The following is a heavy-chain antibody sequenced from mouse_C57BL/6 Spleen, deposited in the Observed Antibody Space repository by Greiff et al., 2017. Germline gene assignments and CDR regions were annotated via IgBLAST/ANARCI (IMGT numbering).Heavy chain of an antibody. J-gene: IGHJ2*01. CDR3: ARQGTTVFDY. D-gene: IGHD1-1*01. V-gene: IGHV5-9*01. CDR1: GFTFSSYT. CDR2: ISGGGGNT. Sequence: EVQVVESGGGLVKPGGSLKLSCAASGFTFSSYTMSWVRQTPEKRLEWVATISGGGGNTYYPDSVKGRFTISRDNAKNTLYLQMSSLRSEDTALYYCARQGTTVFDYWGQGTTLTVSS.